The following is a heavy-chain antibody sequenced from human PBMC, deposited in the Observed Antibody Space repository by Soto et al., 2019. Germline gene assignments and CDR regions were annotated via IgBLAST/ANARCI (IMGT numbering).Heavy chain of an antibody. J-gene: IGHJ6*02. CDR2: ISSSSSYI. CDR1: GFTFSSYS. CDR3: ARDGALGYCSSTSRIPSRGMEV. V-gene: IGHV3-21*01. Sequence: GGSLILSCAASGFTFSSYSMNWVRQAPGKGLEWVSSISSSSSYIYYADSVKGRFTISRDNAKNSLYLQMNSLRAEDTAVYYCARDGALGYCSSTSRIPSRGMEVWGQGPTVTVTS. D-gene: IGHD2-2*01.